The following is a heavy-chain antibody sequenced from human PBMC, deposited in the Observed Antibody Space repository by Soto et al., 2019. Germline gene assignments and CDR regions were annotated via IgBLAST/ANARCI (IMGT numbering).Heavy chain of an antibody. J-gene: IGHJ3*02. Sequence: ASVKVSCKASGGTFSSYAISWVRQAPGQGLEWMGGIIPIFGTANYAQKFQGRVTITADESTSTAYMELSSLRSEDTAVYYCARDLLAYRRIVGATTAFDIWGQGTMVTVSS. D-gene: IGHD1-26*01. CDR3: ARDLLAYRRIVGATTAFDI. V-gene: IGHV1-69*13. CDR2: IIPIFGTA. CDR1: GGTFSSYA.